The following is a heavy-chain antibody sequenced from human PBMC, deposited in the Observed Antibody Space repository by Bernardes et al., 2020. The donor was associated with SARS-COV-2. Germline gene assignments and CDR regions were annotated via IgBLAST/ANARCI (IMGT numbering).Heavy chain of an antibody. CDR3: ARASITIVPGPLGLGPWGYKYKGMDV. Sequence: SETLSLTCTVSGGSISSHYWSWIRQPPGKGLEWIGDIYYSGNTNYNPSLKSRINISPDTSRNQFSLQLNSVTPGDTAVYFCARASITIVPGPLGLGPWGYKYKGMDVWGQGTTVTVS. CDR2: IYYSGNT. V-gene: IGHV4-59*11. CDR1: GGSISSHY. J-gene: IGHJ6*02. D-gene: IGHD2-2*01.